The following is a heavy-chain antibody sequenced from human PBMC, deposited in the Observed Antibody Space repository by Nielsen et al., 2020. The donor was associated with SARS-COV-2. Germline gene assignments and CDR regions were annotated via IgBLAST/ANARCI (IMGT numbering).Heavy chain of an antibody. CDR1: GFPFFVYV. J-gene: IGHJ4*02. Sequence: SLTLSCAASGFPFFVYVMIWVLQAPLSLLDLFSGINFNCGSTGYADSVKGRFTISRDNAKNSLYLQMNSLRAEDTALYHCARVYYDSSGYLNYFDYWGEGTMVNVSS. D-gene: IGHD3-22*01. CDR2: INFNCGST. V-gene: IGHV3-20*01. CDR3: ARVYYDSSGYLNYFDY.